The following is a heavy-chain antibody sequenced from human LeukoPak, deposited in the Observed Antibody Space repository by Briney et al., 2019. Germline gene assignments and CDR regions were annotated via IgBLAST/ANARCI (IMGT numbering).Heavy chain of an antibody. CDR1: GFTVSSNY. CDR3: AKGDSSGWSPVYYFDY. CDR2: IYSGGST. Sequence: GGSLRLSCAASGFTVSSNYMSWVRQAPGKGLEWVSVIYSGGSTYYADSVKGRFTISRDNSKNTLYLQVNSLRAEDTAVYYCAKGDSSGWSPVYYFDYWGQGTLLTVSS. V-gene: IGHV3-66*01. J-gene: IGHJ4*02. D-gene: IGHD6-19*01.